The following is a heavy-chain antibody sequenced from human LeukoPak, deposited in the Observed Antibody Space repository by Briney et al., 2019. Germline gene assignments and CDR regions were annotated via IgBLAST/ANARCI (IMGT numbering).Heavy chain of an antibody. CDR3: ARDHTRYYYDSSGQHPDY. J-gene: IGHJ4*02. CDR1: GGTFSSYA. CDR2: INPNSGGT. D-gene: IGHD3-22*01. V-gene: IGHV1-2*06. Sequence: ASVKVSCKASGGTFSSYAISWVRQAPGQGLEWMGRINPNSGGTNYAQKFQGRVTMTRDTSISTAYMELSRLRSDDTAVYYCARDHTRYYYDSSGQHPDYWGQGTLVTVSS.